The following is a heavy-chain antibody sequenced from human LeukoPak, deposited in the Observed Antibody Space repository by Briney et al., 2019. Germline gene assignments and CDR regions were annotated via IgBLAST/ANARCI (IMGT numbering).Heavy chain of an antibody. CDR1: GFTFSSYG. CDR2: IWYDGSNK. J-gene: IGHJ4*02. D-gene: IGHD3-22*01. CDR3: ARGPVEYYDSSGYYSMLDY. V-gene: IGHV3-33*01. Sequence: GRSLRLSCAASGFTFSSYGMHWVRQAPGKGLEWVAVIWYDGSNKYYADSVKGRFTISRDNSKNTLYLQMNSLRAEDTAVYYCARGPVEYYDSSGYYSMLDYWGQGTLVTVSS.